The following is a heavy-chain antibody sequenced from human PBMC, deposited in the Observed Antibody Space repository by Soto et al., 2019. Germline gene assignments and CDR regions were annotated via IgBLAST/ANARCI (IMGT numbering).Heavy chain of an antibody. CDR2: ISSSSSYI. V-gene: IGHV3-21*01. CDR1: GFTFSSYS. J-gene: IGHJ5*02. D-gene: IGHD3-3*01. CDR3: QXVALRPITIFGVVTPNNWCDP. Sequence: GGSLRLSCAASGFTFSSYSMNWVRQAPGKGLEWVSSISSSSSYIYYADSVKGRFTISRDNAKNPLYLQMNSLRAEDTAVYYCQXVALRPITIFGVVTPNNWCDPWGQGDLVTVSS.